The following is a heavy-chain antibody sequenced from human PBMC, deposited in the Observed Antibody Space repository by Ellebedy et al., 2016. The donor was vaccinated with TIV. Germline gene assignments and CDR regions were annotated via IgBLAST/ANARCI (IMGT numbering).Heavy chain of an antibody. D-gene: IGHD3-22*01. CDR2: INPGPGST. CDR1: GYTFTRNY. V-gene: IGHV1-46*01. Sequence: AASVKVSCKASGYTFTRNYMHWVRQAPGQGLEWMGIINPGPGSTTYAQKFQGRVTMTRDTSTSTVYMELSSLRSEDTAVYYCARDLGEYDSTGYDSEYYAMDVWGQGTTVTVSS. CDR3: ARDLGEYDSTGYDSEYYAMDV. J-gene: IGHJ6*02.